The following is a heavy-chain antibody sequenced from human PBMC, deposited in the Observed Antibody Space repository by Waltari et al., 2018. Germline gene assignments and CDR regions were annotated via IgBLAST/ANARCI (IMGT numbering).Heavy chain of an antibody. J-gene: IGHJ6*02. CDR2: IYNSGNT. CDR1: GGSISFHN. V-gene: IGHV4-4*09. CDR3: ARLRDGYYYYYGMDV. Sequence: QVQLQESGPRLVKPSETLSLNCSVSGGSISFHNWSWFRRSPRKGLGWIGYIYNSGNTNYNPSLKSRVTISADPSKNQFSLKVDSVTVADTAVYYCARLRDGYYYYYGMDVWGPGTTVTVSS.